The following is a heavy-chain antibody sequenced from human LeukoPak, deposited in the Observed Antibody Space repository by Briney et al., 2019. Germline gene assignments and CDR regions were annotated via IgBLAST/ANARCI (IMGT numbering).Heavy chain of an antibody. CDR2: ISAYNGNT. CDR3: ARDRDSSGWYKDYYYGMDV. D-gene: IGHD6-19*01. CDR1: GYTFTSYG. J-gene: IGHJ6*02. V-gene: IGHV1-18*01. Sequence: GASVKVSCKASGYTFTSYGISWVRQAPGQGLEWMGWISAYNGNTNYAQKLQGRVTMTTDTSTSTAYMELRSLRSDDTAVYYCARDRDSSGWYKDYYYGMDVWGQGTTATVSS.